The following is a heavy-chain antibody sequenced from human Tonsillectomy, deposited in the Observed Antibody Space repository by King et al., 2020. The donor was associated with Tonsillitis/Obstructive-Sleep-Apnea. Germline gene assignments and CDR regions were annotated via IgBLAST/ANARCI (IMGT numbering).Heavy chain of an antibody. Sequence: VQLVESGGGLVQPGGSLGLSCAASGFTFSEHNMDWVRQAPGKGLEWVGRIRNKANSYTTEYAAFVKGRFTISRDDSKNSLYLQMNSLKTEDTAVYYCARERIVVVITHHYYYMDVWGKGTTVTVSS. CDR3: ARERIVVVITHHYYYMDV. D-gene: IGHD3-22*01. CDR1: GFTFSEHN. J-gene: IGHJ6*03. V-gene: IGHV3-72*01. CDR2: IRNKANSYTT.